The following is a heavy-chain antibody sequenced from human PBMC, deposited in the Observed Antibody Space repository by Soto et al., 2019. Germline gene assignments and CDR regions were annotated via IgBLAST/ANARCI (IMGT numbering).Heavy chain of an antibody. CDR1: GYTFTSYG. V-gene: IGHV1-18*01. CDR3: ARDLHSRGLFDP. J-gene: IGHJ5*02. CDR2: ISAYDGNT. Sequence: ASVKVSCKASGYTFTSYGISWVRQAPGQGLEWMGWISAYDGNTNYAQKLQGRVTMTTDTSTSTAYMELRSLRSDDTAVYYCARDLHSRGLFDPWGQGTLVTVSS. D-gene: IGHD2-15*01.